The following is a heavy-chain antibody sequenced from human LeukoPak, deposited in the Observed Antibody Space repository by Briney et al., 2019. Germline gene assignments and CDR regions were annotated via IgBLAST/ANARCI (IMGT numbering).Heavy chain of an antibody. V-gene: IGHV4-61*02. CDR3: ERGGIVFTFFDS. D-gene: IGHD3-16*02. J-gene: IGHJ4*02. CDR1: GFTISSDDYY. Sequence: SETLSLTCTESGFTISSDDYYWNWIRQPAGRGLEWIGRIYITGNTMYNPSLESRVRMSIDTSKNQVSLTVKSVTAADTAVYYCERGGIVFTFFDSWGQGTLVTVSS. CDR2: IYITGNT.